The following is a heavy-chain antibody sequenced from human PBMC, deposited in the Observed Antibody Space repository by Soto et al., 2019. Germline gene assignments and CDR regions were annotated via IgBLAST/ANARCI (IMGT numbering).Heavy chain of an antibody. J-gene: IGHJ3*02. V-gene: IGHV3-23*01. CDR3: AKATATGGGAFEI. Sequence: LRLSCAVSGFICSSYDMSWVRQAPGKGLEWVSTILVGGSTHYEDSVKGRFTISRDTSKNTVYLQMNSLTAGDTAVYYCAKATATGGGAFEIYGQGTMVTVSS. CDR1: GFICSSYD. D-gene: IGHD2-8*02. CDR2: ILVGGST.